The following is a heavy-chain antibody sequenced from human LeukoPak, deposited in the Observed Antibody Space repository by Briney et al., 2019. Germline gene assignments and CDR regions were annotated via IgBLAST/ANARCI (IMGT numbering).Heavy chain of an antibody. CDR3: AIEGYCSSTSCYFAAFDI. J-gene: IGHJ3*02. D-gene: IGHD2-2*01. Sequence: GGSLRLSCAASGFTFSSYAMSWVRQAPGKGLEWVSAISGSGGSTYYADSVKGRFTISRDNSKNTLYLQMNSLRAEDTAVYYCAIEGYCSSTSCYFAAFDIWGQGTMVTVSS. CDR2: ISGSGGST. V-gene: IGHV3-23*01. CDR1: GFTFSSYA.